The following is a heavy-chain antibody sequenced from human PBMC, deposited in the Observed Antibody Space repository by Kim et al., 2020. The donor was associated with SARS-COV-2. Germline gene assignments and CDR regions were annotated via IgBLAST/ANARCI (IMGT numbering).Heavy chain of an antibody. CDR1: GYSINSRNW. CDR2: INYSGRT. Sequence: SETLSLTCAVSGYSINSRNWWGWIRQPPGKGLEWLGYINYSGRTYYNPSLKSRVAMSVDTAKNQFSLKLSSVTAVDTAVYYCARNGAGYYYALDVWGQGTTVTDSS. CDR3: ARNGAGYYYALDV. D-gene: IGHD6-19*01. J-gene: IGHJ6*02. V-gene: IGHV4-28*01.